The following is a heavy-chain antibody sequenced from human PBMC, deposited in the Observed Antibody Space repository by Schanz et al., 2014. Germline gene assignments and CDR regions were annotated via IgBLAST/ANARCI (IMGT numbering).Heavy chain of an antibody. V-gene: IGHV1-46*03. J-gene: IGHJ3*02. CDR1: NYIFTKYY. Sequence: QLMQSGSEVRKPGASVKLSCKASNYIFTKYYIHCVRQAPGQGLEWMGLINPYDDTIDYAKKFQGRFTMTRDTSTTTVYMELRSLISDDTAVYFCARGPSTGAFDIWGQGTMVTVSS. CDR2: INPYDDTI. CDR3: ARGPSTGAFDI.